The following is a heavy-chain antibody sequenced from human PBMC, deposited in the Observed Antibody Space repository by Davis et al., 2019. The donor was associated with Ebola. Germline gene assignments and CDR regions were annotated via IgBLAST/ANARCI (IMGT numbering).Heavy chain of an antibody. CDR2: ISYDGSNK. J-gene: IGHJ5*02. Sequence: GESLKISCAASGFTFSSYAMHWVRQAPGKGLEWVAVISYDGSNKYYADSVKGRFTISRDNSKNTLYLQMNSLRAEDTAVYCCASAAADNWFDPWGQGTLVTVSS. CDR1: GFTFSSYA. CDR3: ASAAADNWFDP. V-gene: IGHV3-30-3*01. D-gene: IGHD6-13*01.